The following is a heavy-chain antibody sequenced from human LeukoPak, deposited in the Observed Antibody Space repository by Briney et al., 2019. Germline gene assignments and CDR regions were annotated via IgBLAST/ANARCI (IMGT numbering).Heavy chain of an antibody. J-gene: IGHJ4*02. CDR2: ISSSSSYI. Sequence: AGGSLRLSCAASGFTFSSYSMNWVRQAPGKGLEWVSSISSSSSYIYYADSVKGRFTISRDNAKNSLYLQMNSLRAEDTAVYFCAKVRPLYSSGPGYYFDYWGQGTLVTVSS. V-gene: IGHV3-21*04. D-gene: IGHD6-19*01. CDR3: AKVRPLYSSGPGYYFDY. CDR1: GFTFSSYS.